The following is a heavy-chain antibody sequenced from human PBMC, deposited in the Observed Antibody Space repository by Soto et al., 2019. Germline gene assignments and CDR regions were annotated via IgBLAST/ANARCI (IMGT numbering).Heavy chain of an antibody. CDR1: GFTVRTNF. CDR2: IYNGGRP. D-gene: IGHD5-18*01. Sequence: GGSLRLSCAGSGFTVRTNFMNWVRQAPGKGLEWVSIIYNGGRPDYADSVKGRFTVSRDNSKNTLYLQMNSLRVEDTGVYYCAREEGSAYNFGYGMDVWGQGTTVTVSS. V-gene: IGHV3-53*01. J-gene: IGHJ6*02. CDR3: AREEGSAYNFGYGMDV.